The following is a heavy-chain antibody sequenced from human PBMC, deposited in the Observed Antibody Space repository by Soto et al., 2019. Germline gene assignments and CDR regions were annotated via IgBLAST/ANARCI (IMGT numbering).Heavy chain of an antibody. D-gene: IGHD6-6*01. J-gene: IGHJ6*01. CDR2: ISYDGSNK. CDR3: AKDRGSSSPQDYYYGMDV. CDR1: GFTFSSYG. V-gene: IGHV3-30*18. Sequence: QVQLVESGGGVVQPGRSLRLSCAASGFTFSSYGMHWVRQAPGKGLEWVAVISYDGSNKYYADSVKGRFTISRDNSKNTLYLQMNSLRAEDTAVYYCAKDRGSSSPQDYYYGMDVW.